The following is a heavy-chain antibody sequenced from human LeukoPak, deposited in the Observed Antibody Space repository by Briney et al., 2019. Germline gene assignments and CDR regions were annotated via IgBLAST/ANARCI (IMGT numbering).Heavy chain of an antibody. CDR1: GYSISSGYY. V-gene: IGHV4-38-2*02. CDR3: TREPLVVNYDNSGDPNVFDI. Sequence: SETLSLTCTVSGYSISSGYYWGWIRQPPGKGLEWIGSIYHSGSTYYNPSLKSRVTISVDTSKNQFSLKLSSVTAADTAVYYCTREPLVVNYDNSGDPNVFDIWGQGTMVTVSS. CDR2: IYHSGST. J-gene: IGHJ3*02. D-gene: IGHD3-22*01.